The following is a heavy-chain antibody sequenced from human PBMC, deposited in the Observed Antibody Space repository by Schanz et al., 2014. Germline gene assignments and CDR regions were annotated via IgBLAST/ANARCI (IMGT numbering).Heavy chain of an antibody. CDR1: RYTFNTYG. D-gene: IGHD2-2*01. CDR3: ARDRRRYCSTASCLHDNWFDP. J-gene: IGHJ5*02. Sequence: QGQLVQSGPEVKEPGASVKVSCEASRYTFNTYGLNWVRQAPGQGLEWMGWISAYTNNTNYAQKVQGRVTMTTGTSTGTAYMELRSLRSDDTAVYYCARDRRRYCSTASCLHDNWFDPWGQGTLVIVSS. CDR2: ISAYTNNT. V-gene: IGHV1-18*01.